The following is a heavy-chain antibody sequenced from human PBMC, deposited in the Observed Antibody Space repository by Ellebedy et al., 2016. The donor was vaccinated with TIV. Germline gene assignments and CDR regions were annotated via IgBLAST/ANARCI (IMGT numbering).Heavy chain of an antibody. V-gene: IGHV4-61*01. CDR1: GGSISSSSYY. Sequence: MPSETLSLTCTVSGGSISSSSYYWGWIRQLPGKGLEWIGYMYYSGSTNYNPSLKSRVTISVDTSKNQFSLKLSSVTAADTAVYYCARDGFVGAFDYWGQGALVTVSS. CDR2: MYYSGST. D-gene: IGHD1-26*01. CDR3: ARDGFVGAFDY. J-gene: IGHJ4*02.